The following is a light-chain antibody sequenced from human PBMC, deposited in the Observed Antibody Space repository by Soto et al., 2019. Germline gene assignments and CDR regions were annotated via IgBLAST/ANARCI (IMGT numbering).Light chain of an antibody. V-gene: IGLV2-8*01. CDR1: SSDAGGYNY. CDR3: SSYAGSNPLVV. CDR2: EVS. Sequence: QSVLTQPPSASGSPGQSVTISCTGTSSDAGGYNYVSWYQQHPGKAPKLMIYEVSKRPSGVPDRFSGSKSGNTASLTVSGLQAEDEADYYCSSYAGSNPLVVFGGGTKLTVL. J-gene: IGLJ2*01.